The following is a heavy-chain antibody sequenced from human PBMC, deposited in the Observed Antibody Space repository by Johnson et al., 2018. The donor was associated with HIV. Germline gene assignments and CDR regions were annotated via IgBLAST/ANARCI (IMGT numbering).Heavy chain of an antibody. Sequence: VQLVESGGGLVQPGGSLRLSCAVSGFTVKSNYINWVRQAPGKGLECVSGIYSGGRTYYADSVKGRFTISRDNSNNMVYLQMNSLRPEDTAVYYCARSEEWRGEGVYQIWGQGTMVTVSS. CDR3: ARSEEWRGEGVYQI. D-gene: IGHD6-13*01. CDR1: GFTVKSNY. V-gene: IGHV3-66*01. J-gene: IGHJ3*02. CDR2: IYSGGRT.